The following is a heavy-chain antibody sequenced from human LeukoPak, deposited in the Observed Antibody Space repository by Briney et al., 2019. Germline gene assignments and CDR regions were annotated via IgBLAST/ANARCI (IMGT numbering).Heavy chain of an antibody. CDR1: VYTFTGEY. CDR3: ARRFGRYESNGFYYGGFDY. Sequence: ASVNVSCKASVYTFTGEYIHRVRETAGQGLEWMGWINPNNSNTYYTQTFQGGVNMTRDTSVSTAYLELSRLRSDVTAVYYCARRFGRYESNGFYYGGFDYWGQGALVTVSS. V-gene: IGHV1-2*02. D-gene: IGHD3-22*01. J-gene: IGHJ4*02. CDR2: INPNNSNT.